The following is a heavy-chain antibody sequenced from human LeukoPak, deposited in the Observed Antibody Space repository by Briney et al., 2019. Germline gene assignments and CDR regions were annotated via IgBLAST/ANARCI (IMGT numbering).Heavy chain of an antibody. V-gene: IGHV3-23*01. CDR2: ISGGFDNR. Sequence: PSETLSLTCTVSGGSISSGGYYWSWVRQAPGKGLEWVSTISGGFDNRYYADSVKGRFTISRDNSKNTLYLQMNSLRAEDTAVYYCAKDRGYSGYVSFVEGNWFDPWGQGTLVTVSS. D-gene: IGHD5-12*01. CDR3: AKDRGYSGYVSFVEGNWFDP. CDR1: GGSISSGGYY. J-gene: IGHJ5*02.